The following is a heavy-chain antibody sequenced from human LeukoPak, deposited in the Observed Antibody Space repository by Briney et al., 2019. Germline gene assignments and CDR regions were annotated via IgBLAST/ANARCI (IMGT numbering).Heavy chain of an antibody. CDR2: IYSGGST. Sequence: PGGSLRLSCAASGFAFSSYGMSWVRQAPGKGLEWVSVIYSGGSTYYADSVKGRFTISRDNSKNTLYLQMNSLRAEDTAVYYCAREGAAAGTEAGYYYYMDVWGKGTTVTVSS. J-gene: IGHJ6*03. CDR1: GFAFSSYG. D-gene: IGHD6-13*01. V-gene: IGHV3-53*01. CDR3: AREGAAAGTEAGYYYYMDV.